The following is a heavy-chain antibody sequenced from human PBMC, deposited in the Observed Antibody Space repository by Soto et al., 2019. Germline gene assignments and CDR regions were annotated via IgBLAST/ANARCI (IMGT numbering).Heavy chain of an antibody. V-gene: IGHV5-51*01. D-gene: IGHD4-17*01. CDR2: TYPGDSDS. CDR3: ARHGFYGDYASNYFGP. J-gene: IGHJ5*02. Sequence: GESLKISCEGFGYNFATYWIAWVRQMPGKGLEYMGITYPGDSDSRYSPSFQGQVTFSADKSISTAYMQWSSLKASDTAMYYCARHGFYGDYASNYFGPWGQGTLVTVSS. CDR1: GYNFATYW.